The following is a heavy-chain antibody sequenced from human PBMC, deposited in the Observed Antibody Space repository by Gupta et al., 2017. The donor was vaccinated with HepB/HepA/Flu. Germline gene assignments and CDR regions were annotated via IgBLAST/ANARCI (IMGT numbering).Heavy chain of an antibody. CDR1: EFIFGEYW. CDR2: VNQDGTEQ. J-gene: IGHJ4*02. D-gene: IGHD3-16*01. Sequence: EVQLVESGGGWVQHGESLRLSCGASEFIFGEYWMFWVRQAPGKGLGWVANVNQDGTEQHFVDSVKSRFTISRDNDDNSVYLHMIGLRGEDTAVYYCVRDYYDDGQYYYGPLGDSWGQGTLVTVSS. V-gene: IGHV3-7*01. CDR3: VRDYYDDGQYYYGPLGDS.